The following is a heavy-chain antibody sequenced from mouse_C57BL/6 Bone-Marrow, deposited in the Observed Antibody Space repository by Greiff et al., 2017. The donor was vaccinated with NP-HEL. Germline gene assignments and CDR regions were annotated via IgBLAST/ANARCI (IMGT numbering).Heavy chain of an antibody. CDR2: IDPENGDT. Sequence: VQLKESGAELVRPGASVKLSCTASGFNIKDDYMHWVKQRPEQGLEWIGWIDPENGDTEYASQFQGKATITADTSSNQAYLQLSSLTSEDTAVYYCTYGYDGAWFAYWGQGTLVTVSA. J-gene: IGHJ3*01. CDR3: TYGYDGAWFAY. D-gene: IGHD2-2*01. CDR1: GFNIKDDY. V-gene: IGHV14-4*01.